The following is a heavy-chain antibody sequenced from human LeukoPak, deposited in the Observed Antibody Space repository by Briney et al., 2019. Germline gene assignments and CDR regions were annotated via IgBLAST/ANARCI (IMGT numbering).Heavy chain of an antibody. CDR3: ASRYDFWGGSPPAFDN. CDR2: INPNTGGT. D-gene: IGHD3-3*01. V-gene: IGHV1-2*02. Sequence: ASVKVSCKASGYTFTGYYMYWVRQAPGQGLEWMGFINPNTGGTIYAQKFQARVTMTRDTSISTAYMELRGLISDDTAVYYCASRYDFWGGSPPAFDNGGQGTLVPV. J-gene: IGHJ4*02. CDR1: GYTFTGYY.